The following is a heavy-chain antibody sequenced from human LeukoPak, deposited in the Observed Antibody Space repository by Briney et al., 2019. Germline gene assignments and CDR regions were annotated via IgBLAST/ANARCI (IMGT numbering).Heavy chain of an antibody. CDR1: GYCLTKLL. CDR2: IYPGDSVT. D-gene: IGHD2-2*01. Sequence: GESLKISCKGSGYCLTKLLIRWVRQMPGKGLEWMGIIYPGDSVTRYSPSFQGQVTISADKSISTAYLQWSSLKASDTAMYYCARQGYEYQPFEMDVWGKGTTVTVSS. CDR3: ARQGYEYQPFEMDV. J-gene: IGHJ6*04. V-gene: IGHV5-51*01.